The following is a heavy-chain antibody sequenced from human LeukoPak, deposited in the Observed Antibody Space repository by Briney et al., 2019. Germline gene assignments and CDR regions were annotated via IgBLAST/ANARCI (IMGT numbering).Heavy chain of an antibody. J-gene: IGHJ4*02. CDR3: ARDWAGGPHDY. Sequence: LSLTCTVSGGSISSSSYYWGWIRQAPGKGLEWVSYISSSGNNIYYADSVKGRFTISRDNAKNSLYLQMNSLRAEDTAVYYCARDWAGGPHDYWGQGTLVTVSS. CDR1: GGSISSSSYY. D-gene: IGHD3-10*01. CDR2: ISSSGNNI. V-gene: IGHV3-11*04.